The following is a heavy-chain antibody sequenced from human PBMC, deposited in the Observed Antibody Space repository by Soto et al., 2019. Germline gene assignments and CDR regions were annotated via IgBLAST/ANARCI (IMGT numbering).Heavy chain of an antibody. CDR2: TYYRSKWYN. CDR1: RDSVSSNSAA. J-gene: IGHJ6*02. D-gene: IGHD3-9*01. Sequence: QTLSLTCAISRDSVSSNSAAWNWIRQSPSRGLEWLGRTYYRSKWYNDYAVSVKSRITINPDTSKNQFSLQLNSVTPEDTAVYYCARDMPPPPAYDILTGYSTNYGMDVWGQGTTVTVSS. CDR3: ARDMPPPPAYDILTGYSTNYGMDV. V-gene: IGHV6-1*01.